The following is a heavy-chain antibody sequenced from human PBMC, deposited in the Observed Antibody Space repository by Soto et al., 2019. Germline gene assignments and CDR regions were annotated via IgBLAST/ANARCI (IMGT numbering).Heavy chain of an antibody. D-gene: IGHD6-13*01. CDR1: GYTFTSYA. CDR2: INAGNGNT. CDR3: ARDRIAAAGTRNWFDP. Sequence: QVHRVQSGAEVKKPGASVKVSCKASGYTFTSYAMHWVRQAPGQRLEWMGWINAGNGNTKYSQKFQDRVTITRDTSASTAYMELSSLRSEDTAVYYCARDRIAAAGTRNWFDPWGQGTLVTVSS. V-gene: IGHV1-3*01. J-gene: IGHJ5*02.